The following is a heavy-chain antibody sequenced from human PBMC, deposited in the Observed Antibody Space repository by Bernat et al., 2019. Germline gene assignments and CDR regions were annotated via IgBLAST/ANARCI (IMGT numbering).Heavy chain of an antibody. CDR3: ARDRIMITFGGVIDYYYYYYGMDV. V-gene: IGHV3-23*01. Sequence: EVQLLESGGGLVQPGGSLRLSCAASGFTFSSYAMSWVRQAPGKGLEWVSAISGSGGSTYYADSVKGRFTISRDNSKNTLYLQMNSLRAEDTAVYYCARDRIMITFGGVIDYYYYYYGMDVWGQGTTVTVSS. CDR2: ISGSGGST. J-gene: IGHJ6*02. CDR1: GFTFSSYA. D-gene: IGHD3-16*02.